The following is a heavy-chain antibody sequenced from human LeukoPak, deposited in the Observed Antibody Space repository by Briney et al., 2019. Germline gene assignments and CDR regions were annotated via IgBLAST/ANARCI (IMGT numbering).Heavy chain of an antibody. CDR1: RFTFRGYG. V-gene: IGHV3-30*02. CDR3: AKQMTTVTLTQTFDY. Sequence: GGSLRLSCAASRFTFRGYGMHWVRQAPGKGLEWVAFVGSDENNKYYAESVKGRFTISRDNSKNTLYLQMSSLRTDDTAVYYCAKQMTTVTLTQTFDYWGQGTLVTVSS. CDR2: VGSDENNK. J-gene: IGHJ4*02. D-gene: IGHD4-17*01.